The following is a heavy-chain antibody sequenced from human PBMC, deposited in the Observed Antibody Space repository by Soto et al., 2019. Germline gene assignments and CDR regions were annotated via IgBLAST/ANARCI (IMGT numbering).Heavy chain of an antibody. CDR2: ISTDKGKT. CDR1: GYTFTSFG. J-gene: IGHJ4*02. CDR3: ATRSPAFDY. Sequence: QVQLVQSGPEGKKPGASVKVFCKTSGYTFTSFGISWVRQAPGQGLEWMGWISTDKGKTNYAQKFQGRVTMTTDTSTSTAYMELRSLRSDDTAVYYCATRSPAFDYWGQGTLVTVSS. V-gene: IGHV1-18*01.